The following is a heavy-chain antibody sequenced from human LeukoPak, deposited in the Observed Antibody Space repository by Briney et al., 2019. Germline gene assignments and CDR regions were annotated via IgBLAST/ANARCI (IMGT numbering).Heavy chain of an antibody. CDR3: ARMDGYGFDP. CDR2: ISTYNGDT. D-gene: IGHD5-24*01. Sequence: ASVKVSCKASGYTFTSYGIRWVRQAPGQGLEWMGWISTYNGDTNYAQKFQGRVTITADESTSTAYMELSSLRSEDTAVYYCARMDGYGFDPWGQGTLVTVSS. CDR1: GYTFTSYG. J-gene: IGHJ5*02. V-gene: IGHV1-18*01.